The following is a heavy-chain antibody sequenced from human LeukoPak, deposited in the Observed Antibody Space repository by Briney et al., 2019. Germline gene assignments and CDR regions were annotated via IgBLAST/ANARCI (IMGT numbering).Heavy chain of an antibody. Sequence: SETLSLTCAVSGYSISSGYYWGWIRPPPGKGLEWIGSIYHSGSTYYNPSLKSRITISVDTSKNQFSLKLSSVTAADTAVYYCARLSYSRGALDIWGQGTMVTVSS. D-gene: IGHD6-13*01. CDR2: IYHSGST. J-gene: IGHJ3*02. CDR1: GYSISSGYY. CDR3: ARLSYSRGALDI. V-gene: IGHV4-38-2*01.